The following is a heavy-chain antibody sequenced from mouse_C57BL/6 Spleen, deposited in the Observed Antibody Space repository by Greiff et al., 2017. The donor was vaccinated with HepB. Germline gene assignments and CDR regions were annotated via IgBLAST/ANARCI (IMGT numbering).Heavy chain of an antibody. CDR2: INPSTGGT. CDR3: ARGVTTVVAGNYFDY. D-gene: IGHD1-1*01. CDR1: GYSFTGYY. J-gene: IGHJ2*01. Sequence: EVQLVESGPELVKPGASVKISCKASGYSFTGYYMNWVKQSPEKSLEWIGEINPSTGGTTYNQKFKAKATLTVDKSSSTAYMQLKSLTSEDSAVYYCARGVTTVVAGNYFDYWGQGTTLTVSS. V-gene: IGHV1-42*01.